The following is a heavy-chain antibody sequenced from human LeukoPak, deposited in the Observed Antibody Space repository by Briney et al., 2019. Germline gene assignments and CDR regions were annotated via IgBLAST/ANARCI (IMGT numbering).Heavy chain of an antibody. D-gene: IGHD3-16*01. CDR1: DGSISSYY. CDR3: ARERGNYGMDV. Sequence: PSETLSLTCSVSDGSISSYYWSWTRQPAGKSLEWIGRIYTSGSPSYNPSLKSRVTMSLDTSKKQFSLRLNSVTAADTAVYYCARERGNYGMDVWAKGPRSPSP. J-gene: IGHJ6*02. CDR2: IYTSGSP. V-gene: IGHV4-4*07.